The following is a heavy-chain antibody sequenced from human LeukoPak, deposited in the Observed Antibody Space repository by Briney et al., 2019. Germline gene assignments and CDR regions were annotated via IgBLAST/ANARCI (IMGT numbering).Heavy chain of an antibody. D-gene: IGHD2-21*01. CDR1: GYTFTGYY. CDR2: INPNSGGT. V-gene: IGHV1-2*04. CDR3: ARDGGDAKSETLDY. J-gene: IGHJ4*02. Sequence: GASVKVSCKASGYTFTGYYMHWVRQAPGQGLEWMGWINPNSGGTNYAQKFQGWVTMTRDTSISTAYMELSRLRSDDTAVYYCARDGGDAKSETLDYWGQGTLVTVSS.